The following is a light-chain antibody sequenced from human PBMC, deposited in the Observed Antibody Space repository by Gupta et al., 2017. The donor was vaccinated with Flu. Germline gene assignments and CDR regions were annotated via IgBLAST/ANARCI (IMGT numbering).Light chain of an antibody. CDR1: SGSVSTTYY. Sequence: TVTLTCGLSSGSVSTTYYPSWYQQTPGQAPLTLIYSTNTRSSGVPDRFSGSILGNNAALTITGAQADDESYYYCVLYMGSGIWVFGGGTKLTVL. CDR2: STN. J-gene: IGLJ3*02. V-gene: IGLV8-61*01. CDR3: VLYMGSGIWV.